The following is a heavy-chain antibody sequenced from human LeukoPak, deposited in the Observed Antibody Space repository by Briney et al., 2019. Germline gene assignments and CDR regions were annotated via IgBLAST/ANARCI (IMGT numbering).Heavy chain of an antibody. CDR1: GGSISSYY. D-gene: IGHD2-2*02. CDR2: IYTSGST. J-gene: IGHJ1*01. V-gene: IGHV4-4*07. Sequence: SETLSLTCTVSGGSISSYYWSWIRQPAGKGLDWIGRIYTSGSTYYNPSLKSRVTISVDTSKNQFSLKLSSVTAADTAVYYCATPGYCSSTSCYRYFQHWGQGTLVTVSS. CDR3: ATPGYCSSTSCYRYFQH.